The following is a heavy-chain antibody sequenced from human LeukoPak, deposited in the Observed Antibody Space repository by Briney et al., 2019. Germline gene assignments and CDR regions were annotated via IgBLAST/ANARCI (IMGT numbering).Heavy chain of an antibody. V-gene: IGHV3-23*01. J-gene: IGHJ4*02. CDR1: GFTFSSYA. Sequence: GGSLRLSCAASGFTFSSYAMSWVRQAPGKGLEWVSAISGSGGSTYYADSVKGRFTISRDNSKNTLYLQMNSLRAEDTAVYYYALGQWPDVPFDYWGQGTLVTVSS. CDR2: ISGSGGST. D-gene: IGHD6-19*01. CDR3: ALGQWPDVPFDY.